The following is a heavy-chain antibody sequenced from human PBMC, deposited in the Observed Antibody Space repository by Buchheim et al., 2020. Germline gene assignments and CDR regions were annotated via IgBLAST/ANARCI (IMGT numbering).Heavy chain of an antibody. Sequence: EVQVVQSGAEVKKPGESLKISCKGSGYTFTTYWIAWVRQTPGKGLEWMGIMNPGDSDTRYSPSFQGQVTISADNSITTAYLQWGSLKASDTAIYYCARHRAAGGGYYYGMDVWGQGTT. CDR3: ARHRAAGGGYYYGMDV. J-gene: IGHJ6*02. CDR2: MNPGDSDT. D-gene: IGHD6-13*01. V-gene: IGHV5-51*01. CDR1: GYTFTTYW.